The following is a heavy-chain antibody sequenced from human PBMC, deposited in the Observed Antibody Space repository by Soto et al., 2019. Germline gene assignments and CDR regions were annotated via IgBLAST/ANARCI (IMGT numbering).Heavy chain of an antibody. CDR1: GYTFTSYY. CDR3: AREGTPSLN. V-gene: IGHV1-18*01. J-gene: IGHJ4*02. Sequence: QVQLVQSGAEVKKPGASVKVSCKASGYTFTSYYISWVRQAPGQGLEWMGWISGYNGNTNYAQKHQGRVTITTDTSTMRAYMEPRSRRSDDTAVYFCAREGTPSLNWGQGTLVTVSS. D-gene: IGHD2-2*01. CDR2: ISGYNGNT.